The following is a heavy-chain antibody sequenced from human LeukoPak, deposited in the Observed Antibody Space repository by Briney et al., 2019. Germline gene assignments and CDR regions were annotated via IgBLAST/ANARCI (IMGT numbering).Heavy chain of an antibody. Sequence: SQTLSLTCTVSGGSISSGDYYWSWIRQPPGKGLEWIGYIYYSGSTYYNPSLKSRVTISVDTSKNQFSLKLSSVTAADTAVYYCARNIGQYYDFWSGYPAPYFYYYYMDVWGKGTTVTVSS. CDR3: ARNIGQYYDFWSGYPAPYFYYYYMDV. CDR1: GGSISSGDYY. V-gene: IGHV4-30-4*08. J-gene: IGHJ6*03. CDR2: IYYSGST. D-gene: IGHD3-3*01.